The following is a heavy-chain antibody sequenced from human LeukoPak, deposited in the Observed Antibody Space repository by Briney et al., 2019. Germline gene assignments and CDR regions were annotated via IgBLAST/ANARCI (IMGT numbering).Heavy chain of an antibody. CDR2: ISYDGSNK. CDR3: ARAVAGRRGYYFDY. V-gene: IGHV3-30*03. Sequence: PGGSLRLSCAASGFTFSSYGMHWVRQAPGKGLEWVAVISYDGSNKYYADSVKGRFTTSRDNSKNTLYLQMNSLRAEDTAVYYCARAVAGRRGYYFDYWGQGTLVTVSS. D-gene: IGHD6-19*01. CDR1: GFTFSSYG. J-gene: IGHJ4*02.